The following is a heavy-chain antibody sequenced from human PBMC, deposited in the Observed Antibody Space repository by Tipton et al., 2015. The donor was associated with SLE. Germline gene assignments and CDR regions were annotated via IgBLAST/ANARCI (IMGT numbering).Heavy chain of an antibody. J-gene: IGHJ4*02. V-gene: IGHV1-46*01. CDR1: GYTFTSYY. CDR3: TTEDPVPVTTNY. D-gene: IGHD4-11*01. CDR2: INPSGGST. Sequence: QLVQSGAEVKKPGASVKVSCKASGYTFTSYYIHWVRQAPGQGLEWMGIINPSGGSTSYAQKFQGRVTMTRDTSTSTVYMELSSLRSEDTAVYYCTTEDPVPVTTNYWGQGTLVTVSS.